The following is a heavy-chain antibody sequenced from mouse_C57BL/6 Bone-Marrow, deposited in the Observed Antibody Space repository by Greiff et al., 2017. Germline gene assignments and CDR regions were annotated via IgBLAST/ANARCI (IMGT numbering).Heavy chain of an antibody. CDR3: ATYYGSSYAFAY. J-gene: IGHJ3*01. V-gene: IGHV1-18*01. CDR1: GYTFTDYN. D-gene: IGHD1-1*01. CDR2: INPNNGGT. Sequence: EVQLQQSGPELVKPGASVKIPCKASGYTFTDYNMDWVKQSHGKSLEWIGDINPNNGGTIYNQKFKGKATLTVDKSSSTAYMELRSLTSEDTAVYYCATYYGSSYAFAYWGQGTLVTVSA.